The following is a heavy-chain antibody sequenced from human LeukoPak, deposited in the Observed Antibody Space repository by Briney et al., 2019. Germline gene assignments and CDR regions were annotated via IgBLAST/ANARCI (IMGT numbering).Heavy chain of an antibody. CDR1: GYTFTSYY. CDR2: INPSGGST. D-gene: IGHD3-22*01. CDR3: ARGDYYDSSGIPNLDY. J-gene: IGHJ4*02. Sequence: ASVEVSCKASGYTFTSYYMHWVRQAPGQGLEWMGIINPSGGSTSYAQKFQGRVTMTRDTSTSTVYMELSSLRSEDTAVYYCARGDYYDSSGIPNLDYWGQGTLVTVSS. V-gene: IGHV1-46*01.